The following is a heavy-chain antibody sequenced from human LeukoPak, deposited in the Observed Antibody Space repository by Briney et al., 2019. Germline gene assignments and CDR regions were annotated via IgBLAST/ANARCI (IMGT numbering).Heavy chain of an antibody. CDR2: ISSSSSYI. CDR3: ARVGEQQLVFDY. V-gene: IGHV3-21*01. D-gene: IGHD6-13*01. Sequence: GGSPRLSCAASGFTFSSCSMNWVRQAPGKGLEWVSSISSSSSYIYYADSVKGRFTISRDNAKNSLYLQMNSLRAEDTAVYYCARVGEQQLVFDYWGQGTLVTVSS. CDR1: GFTFSSCS. J-gene: IGHJ4*02.